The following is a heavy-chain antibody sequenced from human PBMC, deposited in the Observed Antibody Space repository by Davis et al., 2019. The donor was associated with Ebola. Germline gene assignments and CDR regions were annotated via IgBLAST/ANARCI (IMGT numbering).Heavy chain of an antibody. CDR2: ISYNGNT. CDR1: EDSISSGDFY. J-gene: IGHJ5*02. Sequence: PSETLSLTCTVSEDSISSGDFYWGWIRQPPGKGLEWIGYISYNGNTYYSPSLMSRLVISVDTSNNQFSLRLSSVTAADTAVYYCGRVDEQLLKGVDAWGQGVLVTVSS. D-gene: IGHD6-6*01. CDR3: GRVDEQLLKGVDA. V-gene: IGHV4-30-4*01.